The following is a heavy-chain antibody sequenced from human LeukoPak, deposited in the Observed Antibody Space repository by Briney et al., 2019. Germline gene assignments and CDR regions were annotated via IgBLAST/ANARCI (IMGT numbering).Heavy chain of an antibody. Sequence: PSETLSLTCAVYGGSFSGYYWSWIRQPPGKGLEWIGEINHSGSTNYNPSLKSRVTISVDTSKNQFSLKLSSVTAADTAVYYCARGSYLPYYDFWSGYYHFDYCGQGTLVTVSS. CDR3: ARGSYLPYYDFWSGYYHFDY. CDR1: GGSFSGYY. V-gene: IGHV4-34*01. CDR2: INHSGST. J-gene: IGHJ4*02. D-gene: IGHD3-3*01.